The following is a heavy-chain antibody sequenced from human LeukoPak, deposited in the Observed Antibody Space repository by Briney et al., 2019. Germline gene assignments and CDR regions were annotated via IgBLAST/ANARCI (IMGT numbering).Heavy chain of an antibody. CDR2: IYSGGST. J-gene: IGHJ3*02. D-gene: IGHD3-9*01. CDR3: ARVRVDILTGTDAFDI. Sequence: QPGWSLGLSCTASELSVSSNYRSRCPQYHGKGLEWVSVIYSGGSTYYADSVKGRFTISRDNSKNTLYLQMNSLRAEDTAVYYCARVRVDILTGTDAFDIWGQGTMVTVSS. CDR1: ELSVSSNY. V-gene: IGHV3-66*01.